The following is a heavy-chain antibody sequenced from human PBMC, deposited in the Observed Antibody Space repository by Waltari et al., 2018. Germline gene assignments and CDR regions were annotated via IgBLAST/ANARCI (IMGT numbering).Heavy chain of an antibody. Sequence: QLQLQESGSGLVKTSQTLSLTYAVSGCSISSGGYSWSWLRQPPGKGLEWIGYIYHGGSTYYNPSLKSRVTVSVDRSKNQFSLKLSTVTAADTAVYYCARGEGFGEFPLFDYWGQGTLVTVSS. CDR3: ARGEGFGEFPLFDY. V-gene: IGHV4-30-2*01. CDR1: GCSISSGGYS. D-gene: IGHD3-10*01. CDR2: IYHGGST. J-gene: IGHJ4*02.